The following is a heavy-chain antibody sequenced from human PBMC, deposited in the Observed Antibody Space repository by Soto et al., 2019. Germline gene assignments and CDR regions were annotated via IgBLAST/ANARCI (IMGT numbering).Heavy chain of an antibody. D-gene: IGHD5-12*01. Sequence: EVQLVESGGGLVQPGGSLRLSCAASGFTVSSNYMNWVRQAPGKGLEWVSVIYSGGSKYYADSVKGRFTISRDNSKNTLYLQMNSLRAEDTAVYYCASQYGGYGWLDTWGQGTPVTVSS. V-gene: IGHV3-66*04. CDR2: IYSGGSK. CDR3: ASQYGGYGWLDT. J-gene: IGHJ5*02. CDR1: GFTVSSNY.